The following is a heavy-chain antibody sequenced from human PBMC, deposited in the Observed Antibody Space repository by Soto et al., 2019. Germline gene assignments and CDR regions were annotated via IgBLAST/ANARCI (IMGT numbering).Heavy chain of an antibody. D-gene: IGHD3-3*01. CDR2: ISGSSGSI. J-gene: IGHJ6*02. CDR1: EFTFSSYT. Sequence: GGSLRLSCTASEFTFSSYTMSWVRQAPGKGLEWVSSISGSSGSIYYADSVKGRFTVSRDNSKDTLYLEMNTLRAEDTAVYYCAKGMAILHNYYAMDVWGQGTTVTVSS. CDR3: AKGMAILHNYYAMDV. V-gene: IGHV3-23*01.